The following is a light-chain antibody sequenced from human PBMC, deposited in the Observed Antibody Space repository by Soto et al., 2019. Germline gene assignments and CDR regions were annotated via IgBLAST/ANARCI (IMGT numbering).Light chain of an antibody. J-gene: IGKJ1*01. CDR2: GAS. CDR1: QTGNSK. Sequence: EIVMTQSPATVYVSQGERASLSCRASQTGNSKMAWYQHKSGQGPRLLIYGASTRATGIPARFSGSGSGTEYTLTFGSLQLEDLALYWCQQYGNWALTFGQGATVEI. V-gene: IGKV3-15*01. CDR3: QQYGNWALT.